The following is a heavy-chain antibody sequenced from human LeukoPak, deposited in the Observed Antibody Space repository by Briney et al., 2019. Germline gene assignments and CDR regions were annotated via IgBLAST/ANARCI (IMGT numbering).Heavy chain of an antibody. Sequence: ASVKVSCKVSGYTLTELSMHWVRQAPGKGLEWMGGFDPEDGETTYAQKFQGRVTMTEDTSTDTAYMELSSLRSEDTAVYYCATPTALIEVGVTRNDAFDIWGQGTMVTVSS. V-gene: IGHV1-24*01. CDR2: FDPEDGET. J-gene: IGHJ3*02. D-gene: IGHD1-26*01. CDR3: ATPTALIEVGVTRNDAFDI. CDR1: GYTLTELS.